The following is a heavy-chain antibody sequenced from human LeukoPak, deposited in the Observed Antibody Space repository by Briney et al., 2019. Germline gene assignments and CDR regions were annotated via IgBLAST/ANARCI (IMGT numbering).Heavy chain of an antibody. CDR3: VGSSWPYYYYYYMDV. CDR2: IKQDGSEK. Sequence: GGSLRLSCAASGFTFSSYWMSWVRQAPGKGLEWVANIKQDGSEKYYVDSVKGRFTISRDNAKNSLYLQMNSLRAEDTAVYYCVGSSWPYYYYYYMDVWGKGTTVTVSS. J-gene: IGHJ6*03. CDR1: GFTFSSYW. V-gene: IGHV3-7*01. D-gene: IGHD6-13*01.